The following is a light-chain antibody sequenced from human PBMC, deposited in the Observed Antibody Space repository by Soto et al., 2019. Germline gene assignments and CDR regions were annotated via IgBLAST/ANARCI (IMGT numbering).Light chain of an antibody. CDR2: DVS. Sequence: QSALTQPASVSGSPGQSITISCTGTSSDVGGYNYVSWYQQHPGKAPKLMIYDVSNRPSGVSNRFSGSKSGNTASLTISGLQAEDDADYYCSSYTNSSPLVVFGGGTQLTVL. J-gene: IGLJ2*01. V-gene: IGLV2-14*01. CDR1: SSDVGGYNY. CDR3: SSYTNSSPLVV.